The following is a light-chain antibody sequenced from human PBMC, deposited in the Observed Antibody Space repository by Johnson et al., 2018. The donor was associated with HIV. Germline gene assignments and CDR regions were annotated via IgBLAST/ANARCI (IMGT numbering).Light chain of an antibody. CDR1: SSNIGNNY. CDR3: GTWDSSLSADV. J-gene: IGLJ1*01. CDR2: ENN. V-gene: IGLV1-51*02. Sequence: QSVLTQPPSVSAAPGQKVTISCSGSSSNIGNNYVSWYQQLPGTAPKLLIYENNKRPSGIPDRFSGSKSGTSATLDNTGLQTGDEADYYCGTWDSSLSADVFGTGTKVTVL.